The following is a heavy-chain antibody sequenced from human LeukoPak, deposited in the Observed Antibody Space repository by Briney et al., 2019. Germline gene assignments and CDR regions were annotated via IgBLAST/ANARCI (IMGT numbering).Heavy chain of an antibody. CDR3: AKSPIVIVPAAIRRYYYYYMDV. CDR2: ISGSGRST. Sequence: PGGSLRLSCAASGFTFISYAMTWVRQAPGKGLEWVSAISGSGRSTYYADSVKGRFTISRDNSKNTLYLQMNSLRAEDTAVYHCAKSPIVIVPAAIRRYYYYYMDVWGKGTTVTVSS. D-gene: IGHD2-2*02. V-gene: IGHV3-23*01. CDR1: GFTFISYA. J-gene: IGHJ6*03.